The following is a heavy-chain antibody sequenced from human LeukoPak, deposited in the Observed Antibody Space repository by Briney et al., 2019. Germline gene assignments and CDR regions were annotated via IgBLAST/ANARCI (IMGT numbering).Heavy chain of an antibody. J-gene: IGHJ5*02. D-gene: IGHD3-10*01. CDR3: ARGFGYGSGSHYNVEIWFDP. CDR1: GGSISSSSYY. CDR2: IYYSGST. V-gene: IGHV4-39*07. Sequence: SETLSLTCIVSGGSISSSSYYWGWIRQPPGKGLEWIGSIYYSGSTYYNPSLKSRVTISVDRSKNQFSLKLTSVTAADTAVYYCARGFGYGSGSHYNVEIWFDPWGQGTQVTVSS.